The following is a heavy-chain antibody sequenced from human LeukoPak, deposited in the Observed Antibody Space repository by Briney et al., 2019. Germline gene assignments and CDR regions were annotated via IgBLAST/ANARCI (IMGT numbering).Heavy chain of an antibody. V-gene: IGHV4-59*01. CDR3: ARVVDYAVIYYYYYYMDV. CDR2: IYYSGST. CDR1: GGSISSYY. Sequence: PSETLSLTCTVSGGSISSYYWSWIRQPPGKGLEWIGYIYYSGSTNYNPSLKSRVTISVDTSKNQFSLKLSSVTAADTAVYYCARVVDYAVIYYYYYYMDVWGKGTTVTISS. D-gene: IGHD4-17*01. J-gene: IGHJ6*03.